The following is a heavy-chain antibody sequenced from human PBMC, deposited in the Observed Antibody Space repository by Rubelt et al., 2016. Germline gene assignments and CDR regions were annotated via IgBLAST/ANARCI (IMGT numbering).Heavy chain of an antibody. CDR1: GFTFSSYN. D-gene: IGHD6-13*01. J-gene: IGHJ4*02. Sequence: EVQLLESGGGLVQPGGSLRLSCAASGFTFSSYNMNWVRQAPGKGLEWVSYISSSGRAIYYADSVKGRFTVSRENAENSLYLQMNSLRAEDTAVDYCARGSSSTPPIDDWGRGTLVTV. CDR2: ISSSGRAI. CDR3: ARGSSSTPPIDD. V-gene: IGHV3-48*01.